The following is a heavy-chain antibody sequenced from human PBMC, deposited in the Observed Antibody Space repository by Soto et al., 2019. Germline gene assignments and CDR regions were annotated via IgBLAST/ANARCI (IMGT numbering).Heavy chain of an antibody. CDR2: IDPSDSYT. V-gene: IGHV5-10-1*01. Sequence: GESLKISCKGSGYSFTSYWISWVRQMPGKGLEWMGRIDPSDSYTNYSPSFQGHVTISAAKSISTAYLQWSSLKASDTAMYYCGRVAGSCWANYCDPWGQGTLGTVAS. D-gene: IGHD6-19*01. J-gene: IGHJ5*02. CDR1: GYSFTSYW. CDR3: GRVAGSCWANYCDP.